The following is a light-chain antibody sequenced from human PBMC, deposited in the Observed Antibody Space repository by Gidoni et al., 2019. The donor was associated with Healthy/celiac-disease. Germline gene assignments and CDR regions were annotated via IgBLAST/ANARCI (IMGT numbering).Light chain of an antibody. CDR1: QSISSSQ. J-gene: IGKJ4*01. Sequence: EIVLTQSPGTLSLSPGQSATLSCRASQSISSSQLAWYQQKPGQAPRPLMYGASSRATGIPDRVSGSGSGTDFTLTIRRLEPEDFAVYYCQHLGNFGGGTKVE. V-gene: IGKV3-20*01. CDR2: GAS. CDR3: QHLGN.